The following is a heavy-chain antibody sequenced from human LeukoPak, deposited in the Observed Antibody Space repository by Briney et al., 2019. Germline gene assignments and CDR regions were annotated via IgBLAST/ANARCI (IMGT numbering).Heavy chain of an antibody. J-gene: IGHJ6*02. CDR2: ISWNSGSI. D-gene: IGHD4-17*01. CDR3: AEDSSLRGAYHYYGMDV. CDR1: GFTFDEYA. Sequence: GGSLRLSCAASGFTFDEYAMHWVRQAPGKGLEWVSGISWNSGSIGHADSVKGRFTISRDNAKNSLYLQMNSLRAEDTALYYCAEDSSLRGAYHYYGMDVWGQGTTVTVSS. V-gene: IGHV3-9*01.